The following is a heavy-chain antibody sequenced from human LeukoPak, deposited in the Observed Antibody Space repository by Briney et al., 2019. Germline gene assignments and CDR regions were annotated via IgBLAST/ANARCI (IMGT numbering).Heavy chain of an antibody. CDR1: GFTVSSNY. D-gene: IGHD1-14*01. Sequence: GGSLRLSCAASGFTVSSNYMSWVRQAPGKGLEWVSVIYSGGSTYYADSVKGRFTISRDNSKNTLYLQMNSLRAEDTAVYYCARDRARYLATPTRPYGMDVWGQGTTVTVSS. V-gene: IGHV3-66*01. J-gene: IGHJ6*02. CDR2: IYSGGST. CDR3: ARDRARYLATPTRPYGMDV.